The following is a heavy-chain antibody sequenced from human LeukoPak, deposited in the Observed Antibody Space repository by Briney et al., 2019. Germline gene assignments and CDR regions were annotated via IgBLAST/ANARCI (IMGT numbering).Heavy chain of an antibody. CDR2: IYTSGRT. CDR1: GGSIGSNY. J-gene: IGHJ3*02. Sequence: PSETLSLTCTVSGGSIGSNYWSWIRQSAGKGLEWIGRIYTSGRTNYNPSLKSRVTMSVDTSKNQFSLKLSSVTAADTAVYYCARDTAGYFDWVTSHVFDIWGQGTMVTVSS. CDR3: ARDTAGYFDWVTSHVFDI. V-gene: IGHV4-4*07. D-gene: IGHD3-9*01.